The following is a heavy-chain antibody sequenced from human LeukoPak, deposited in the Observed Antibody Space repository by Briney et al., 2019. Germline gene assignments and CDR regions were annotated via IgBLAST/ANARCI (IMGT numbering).Heavy chain of an antibody. CDR3: ARDACSTTSCLDY. CDR2: IWYDGSKT. Sequence: GTSLRLSCAASGFTFSNYGMHWVRQAPGKGLEWVALIWYDGSKTYSADSVKGRFTISRDDAENTLFLQMNSLRADNTAIYYCARDACSTTSCLDYWGQGTLVTVSS. D-gene: IGHD2-2*01. V-gene: IGHV3-33*01. J-gene: IGHJ4*02. CDR1: GFTFSNYG.